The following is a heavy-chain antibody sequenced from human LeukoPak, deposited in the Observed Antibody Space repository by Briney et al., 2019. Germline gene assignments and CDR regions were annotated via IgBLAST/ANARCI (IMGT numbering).Heavy chain of an antibody. D-gene: IGHD2-15*01. CDR2: ISSSSSYI. CDR1: GFTFSSYG. CDR3: ASIGYCSGGSCYDY. J-gene: IGHJ4*02. V-gene: IGHV3-21*01. Sequence: GGSLRLSCAASGFTFSSYGMNWVRQAPGKGLEWVSSISSSSSYIYYADSVKGRFTISRDNAKNSLYLQMDSLRAEDTAVYYCASIGYCSGGSCYDYWGQGTLVTVSS.